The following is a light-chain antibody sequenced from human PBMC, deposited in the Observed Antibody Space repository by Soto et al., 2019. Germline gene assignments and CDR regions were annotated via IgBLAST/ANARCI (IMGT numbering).Light chain of an antibody. V-gene: IGKV3-15*01. CDR2: GVS. CDR1: QSVTTN. Sequence: EIVMTQSPDTLSVSPGERATLSCRASQSVTTNLAWYQQNPGQAPRLLIYGVSTRATGIPARFSGSGSGTEFTLTISSLQSEDFVVYYCQQYNNWEYTFGQGTKLEIK. J-gene: IGKJ2*01. CDR3: QQYNNWEYT.